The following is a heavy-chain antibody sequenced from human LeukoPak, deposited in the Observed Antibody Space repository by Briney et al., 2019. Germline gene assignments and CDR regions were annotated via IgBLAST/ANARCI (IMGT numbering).Heavy chain of an antibody. Sequence: GESLKISCKGSGYTFTNYWIAWVPQIPGKGLEWMGIFYPGDSDTTLSPSFQGQVTISADKYSSTAYLQWSSLKASDTAMYYCASGRVYYYDSSGYYYGRDDAFDIWGQGTMVTVSS. D-gene: IGHD3-22*01. V-gene: IGHV5-51*01. CDR1: GYTFTNYW. J-gene: IGHJ3*02. CDR3: ASGRVYYYDSSGYYYGRDDAFDI. CDR2: FYPGDSDT.